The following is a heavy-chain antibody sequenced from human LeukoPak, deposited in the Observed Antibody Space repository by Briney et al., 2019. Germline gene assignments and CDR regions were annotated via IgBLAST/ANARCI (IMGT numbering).Heavy chain of an antibody. V-gene: IGHV4-34*01. CDR1: GGSFSGYY. CDR3: ARFDSSSWGNWFDP. CDR2: INHSGST. D-gene: IGHD6-13*01. Sequence: KSSETLSLTCAVYGGSFSGYYWSWIRQPPGKGLEWIGEINHSGSTNYNPSLKSRVTISVDTSKNQFSLKLSSVTAADTAVYYCARFDSSSWGNWFDPWGQGTLVTVSS. J-gene: IGHJ5*02.